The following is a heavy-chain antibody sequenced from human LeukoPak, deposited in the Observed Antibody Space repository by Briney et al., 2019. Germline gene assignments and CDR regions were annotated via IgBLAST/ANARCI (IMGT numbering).Heavy chain of an antibody. D-gene: IGHD6-25*01. CDR1: GYTFTGYY. CDR2: MNPNNGDS. V-gene: IGHV1-8*03. Sequence: ASVKVSCKASGYTFTGYYMHWVRQATGQRLEWMGWMNPNNGDSGYAQKFRGRVTITRDTSISTSYMELRSLRSDDTAVYFCARTTSFTASGYDYWGQGTLVTVSS. J-gene: IGHJ4*02. CDR3: ARTTSFTASGYDY.